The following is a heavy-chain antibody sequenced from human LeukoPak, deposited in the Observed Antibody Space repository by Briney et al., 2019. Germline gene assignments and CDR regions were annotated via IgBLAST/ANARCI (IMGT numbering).Heavy chain of an antibody. D-gene: IGHD6-19*01. J-gene: IGHJ4*02. CDR3: ATTRYSSTSYSVY. CDR1: GFTFSDYY. CDR2: SSSGGSTI. Sequence: GGCLRLSCAASGFTFSDYYTSWIRQAPGKGLEWVSYSSSGGSTIYYADSVKGRFTISRDNAKNSVYLQMNSLRAEDTAVYYCATTRYSSTSYSVYWGQGTLVTVSS. V-gene: IGHV3-11*04.